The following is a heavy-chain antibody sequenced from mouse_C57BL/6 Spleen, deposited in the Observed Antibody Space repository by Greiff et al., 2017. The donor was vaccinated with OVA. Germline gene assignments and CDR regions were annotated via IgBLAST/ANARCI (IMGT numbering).Heavy chain of an antibody. V-gene: IGHV1-50*01. CDR2: IDPSDSYT. Sequence: QVQLQQPGAELVKPGASVKLSCKASGYTFTSYWMQWVKQRPGQGLEWIGEIDPSDSYTNYNQKFKGKATLTVDTSSSTAYMQLSSLTSEDSAVYYCARIPNWDVWGQGTTLTVSS. D-gene: IGHD4-1*01. CDR1: GYTFTSYW. CDR3: ARIPNWDV. J-gene: IGHJ2*01.